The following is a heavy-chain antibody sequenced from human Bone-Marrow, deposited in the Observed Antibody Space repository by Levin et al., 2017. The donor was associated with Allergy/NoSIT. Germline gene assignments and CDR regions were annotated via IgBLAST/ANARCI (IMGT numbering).Heavy chain of an antibody. J-gene: IGHJ3*01. D-gene: IGHD2-15*01. CDR1: GFSVGTSY. CDR3: VRPCSGGSCYSDAFDV. Sequence: PGGSLRLSCAASGFSVGTSYLNWVRQAPGKGLEWVSVIFSGGHTYYAESVEGRFTISRDNSKNTLDLQMNSLRVEDTAVYYCVRPCSGGSCYSDAFDVWGQGTMVTVSS. V-gene: IGHV3-53*01. CDR2: IFSGGHT.